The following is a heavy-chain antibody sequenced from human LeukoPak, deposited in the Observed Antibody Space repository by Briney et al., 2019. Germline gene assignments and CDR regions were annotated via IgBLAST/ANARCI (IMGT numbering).Heavy chain of an antibody. V-gene: IGHV3-7*01. CDR1: GFTFRSYW. Sequence: GGSLRLSCAASGFTFRSYWMTWVRQSPGKGLEWVADIKQDGSETYHVDSVKGRFTISRDNAKHSLYWEMNSLRAEDTAVYYCARGGQAGTGDLWGQGTLVTVSS. CDR3: ARGGQAGTGDL. D-gene: IGHD3-10*01. CDR2: IKQDGSET. J-gene: IGHJ5*02.